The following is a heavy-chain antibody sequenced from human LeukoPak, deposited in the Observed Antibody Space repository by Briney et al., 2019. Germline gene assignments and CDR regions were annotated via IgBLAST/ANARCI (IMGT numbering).Heavy chain of an antibody. CDR2: IYYSGST. Sequence: PSETLSLTCTVSGGSISSYYWSWIRQPPGKGLEWIGYIYYSGSTNYNPSLKSRVTISVDTSKNQFSLKLSSVTAADTAVYYCARIRVLYYYGSGSTYYFDYWGQGTLVTVSS. CDR3: ARIRVLYYYGSGSTYYFDY. J-gene: IGHJ4*02. V-gene: IGHV4-59*01. CDR1: GGSISSYY. D-gene: IGHD3-10*01.